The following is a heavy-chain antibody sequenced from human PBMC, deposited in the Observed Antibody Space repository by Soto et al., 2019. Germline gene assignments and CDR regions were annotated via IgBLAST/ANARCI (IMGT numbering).Heavy chain of an antibody. CDR2: IYYSGST. Sequence: SEILSLTCTVSGGSISSGGYYWSWIRQHPGKGLEWIGYIYYSGSTYYNPSLKSRVTISVDTSKNQFSLKLSSVTAADTAVYYCARDSGQGDSNHFDYWGQGTLVTVSS. CDR1: GGSISSGGYY. J-gene: IGHJ4*02. D-gene: IGHD2-21*02. CDR3: ARDSGQGDSNHFDY. V-gene: IGHV4-31*03.